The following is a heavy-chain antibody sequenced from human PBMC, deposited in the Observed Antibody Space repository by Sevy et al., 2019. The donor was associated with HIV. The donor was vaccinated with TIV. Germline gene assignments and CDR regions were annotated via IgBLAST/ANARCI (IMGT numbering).Heavy chain of an antibody. CDR1: GGSISSYY. V-gene: IGHV4-59*01. CDR2: IYYSGST. CDR3: ARVEDGYKLDY. Sequence: SETLSLTCTVSGGSISSYYWSWIRQPPGKGLEWIGYIYYSGSTNYNPSLKSRVTISVDTSMNQFSLKLSSVTAADTAVYYCARVEDGYKLDYWGQGTLVTVSS. D-gene: IGHD5-12*01. J-gene: IGHJ4*02.